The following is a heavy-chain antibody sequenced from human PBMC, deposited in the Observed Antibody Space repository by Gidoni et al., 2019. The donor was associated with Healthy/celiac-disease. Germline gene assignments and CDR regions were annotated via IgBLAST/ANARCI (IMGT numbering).Heavy chain of an antibody. D-gene: IGHD6-19*01. CDR1: GFPFSCYA. CDR3: AKDLIAVAGTLYYYYGMDV. CDR2: ISGRGGST. V-gene: IGHV3-23*01. Sequence: EVQLLESGGGLVQPGGSLRLSCAASGFPFSCYAMSWVRQAPGKGLEWVSAISGRGGSTYYADSVKGRFTISRDNSKNTLYLQMNSLRAEDTAVYYCAKDLIAVAGTLYYYYGMDVWGQGTTVTVSS. J-gene: IGHJ6*02.